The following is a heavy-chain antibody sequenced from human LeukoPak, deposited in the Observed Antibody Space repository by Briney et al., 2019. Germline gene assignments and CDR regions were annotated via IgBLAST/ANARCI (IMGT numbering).Heavy chain of an antibody. CDR1: GFTFSSYE. V-gene: IGHV3-48*03. CDR2: ISSSGSTI. J-gene: IGHJ6*03. D-gene: IGHD3-10*01. Sequence: PGGSLRLSCAASGFTFSSYEMNWGRQAPGKGLEWVSYISSSGSTIYYADSVKGRFTISRDNAKNSLYLQMNSLRAEDTAVYYCAKDGGSGRYHLDYYYYMDVWGKGTTVTISS. CDR3: AKDGGSGRYHLDYYYYMDV.